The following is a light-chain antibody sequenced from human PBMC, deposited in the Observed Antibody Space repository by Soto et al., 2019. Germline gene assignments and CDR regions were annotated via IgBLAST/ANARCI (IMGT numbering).Light chain of an antibody. Sequence: DIQMTQSPSTLSASVGDRVTITCRASQSISDWLAWYQQTPGKAPKLLIYKASSLQSGVPSRFSGNGSGTEFTLTISSLQPDDFATFYCQQYNSYPYTFGQGTKLEIK. J-gene: IGKJ2*01. CDR1: QSISDW. V-gene: IGKV1-5*03. CDR3: QQYNSYPYT. CDR2: KAS.